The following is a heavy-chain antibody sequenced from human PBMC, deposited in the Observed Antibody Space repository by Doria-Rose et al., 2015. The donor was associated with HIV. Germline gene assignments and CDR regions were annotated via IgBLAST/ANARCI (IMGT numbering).Heavy chain of an antibody. V-gene: IGHV2-26*01. Sequence: QVTLKEPGPVLVKLTETLTLTCTVSGVSLSSPGMGVSWIRQPPGKALEGLANIFSDDERSYKTSLKSRLTISRGTSKSQVVLTMTDMDPVDTATYYCARIKSSRWYHKYYFDFWGQGTLVIVSA. CDR2: IFSDDER. J-gene: IGHJ4*02. CDR1: GVSLSSPGMG. D-gene: IGHD6-13*01. CDR3: ARIKSSRWYHKYYFDF.